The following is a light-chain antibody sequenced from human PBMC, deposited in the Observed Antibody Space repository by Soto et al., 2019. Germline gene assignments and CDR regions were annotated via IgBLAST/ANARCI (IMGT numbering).Light chain of an antibody. CDR2: EVS. J-gene: IGLJ3*02. Sequence: QSVLTQPASVSGSPGPSITISCTGTSSEVGGYKFVSWYQQHPGKAPKLMIYEVSNRPSGVSNRFSGSKSGNTASLTISGLQAEDEADYYCSSYTTSSTRVFGGGTKLTVL. CDR1: SSEVGGYKF. CDR3: SSYTTSSTRV. V-gene: IGLV2-14*01.